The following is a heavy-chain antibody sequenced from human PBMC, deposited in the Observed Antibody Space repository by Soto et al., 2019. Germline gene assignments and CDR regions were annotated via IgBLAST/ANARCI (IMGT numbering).Heavy chain of an antibody. V-gene: IGHV4-59*01. CDR3: ARSGDSSAYPYYYYGMDV. CDR2: IYYSGNT. D-gene: IGHD3-22*01. CDR1: GGSISSYY. Sequence: SETLSLTCTVSGGSISSYYWSWIRQPPGKGLEWIAYIYYSGNTNYNPSLKSRVTISVDTSKNQFSLKLSSVTAADTAVYYCARSGDSSAYPYYYYGMDVWGQGTTVTVS. J-gene: IGHJ6*02.